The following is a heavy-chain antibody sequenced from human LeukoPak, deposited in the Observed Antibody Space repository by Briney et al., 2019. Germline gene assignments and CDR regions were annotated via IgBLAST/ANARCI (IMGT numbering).Heavy chain of an antibody. D-gene: IGHD2-15*01. CDR3: ARDSIVVVVAATHH. V-gene: IGHV3-30*01. J-gene: IGHJ5*02. CDR1: GFTFSSYA. CDR2: ISYDGSNK. Sequence: PGGSLRLSCAASGFTFSSYAMHWVRQAPGKGLEWVAVISYDGSNKYYADSVKGRFTISSDNSKNTLYLQMNSLRAEDTAVYYCARDSIVVVVAATHHWGQGTLVTVSS.